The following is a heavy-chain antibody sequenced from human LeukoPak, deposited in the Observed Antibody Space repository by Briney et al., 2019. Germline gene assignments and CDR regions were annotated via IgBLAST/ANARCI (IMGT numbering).Heavy chain of an antibody. CDR3: AKIFQSSSWFDLDY. CDR1: GFTFSSYA. CDR2: ISGSGGST. J-gene: IGHJ4*02. V-gene: IGHV3-23*01. D-gene: IGHD6-13*01. Sequence: GGSLRLSCAASGFTFSSYAMSWVRRAPGKGLEWVSAISGSGGSTYYADSVKGRFTISRDNSKNTLYLQMNSLRAEDTAVYYCAKIFQSSSWFDLDYWGQGTLVTVSS.